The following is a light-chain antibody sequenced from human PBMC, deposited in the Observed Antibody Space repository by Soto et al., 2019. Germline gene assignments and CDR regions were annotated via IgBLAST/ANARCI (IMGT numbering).Light chain of an antibody. Sequence: QSALTQPASVSGSPGQSITISCTGTSSDVGSYNLVSWYQQHPGKAPKLMIYEGSKRPSGVSNRFSGSKPGNTASLTISGLQDEDEDDYYCCSYAGSSTLGVVFGGGTKLTVL. V-gene: IGLV2-23*01. CDR1: SSDVGSYNL. CDR2: EGS. CDR3: CSYAGSSTLGVV. J-gene: IGLJ2*01.